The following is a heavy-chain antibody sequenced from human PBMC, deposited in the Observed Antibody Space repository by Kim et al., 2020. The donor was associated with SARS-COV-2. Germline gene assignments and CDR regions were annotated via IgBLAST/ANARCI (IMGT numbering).Heavy chain of an antibody. J-gene: IGHJ3*01. D-gene: IGHD3-22*01. CDR1: GFTFSSYA. CDR3: AKFGAYYYDSSDLDDAFDV. CDR2: ISGSGART. Sequence: GGSLRLSCAASGFTFSSYAMTWVRQAPGQGPEWVSAISGSGARTHYADSVKGRFTISRDNSKNTLYLQMSSLRAEDTAVYYCAKFGAYYYDSSDLDDAFDVWGQGTMVSVSS. V-gene: IGHV3-23*01.